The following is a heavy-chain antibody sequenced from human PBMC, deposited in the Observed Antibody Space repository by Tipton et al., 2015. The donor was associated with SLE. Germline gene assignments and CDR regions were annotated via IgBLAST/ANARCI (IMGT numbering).Heavy chain of an antibody. CDR2: IYYSGST. Sequence: TLSLTCTVSGGSISGGGYSWSWIRQPPGKGLEWIGYIYYSGSTNYNPSLKSRVTISVDTSKNQFSLKLSSVTAADTAVYYCARLGTGIFDYWGQGTLVTVSS. J-gene: IGHJ4*02. CDR3: ARLGTGIFDY. CDR1: GGSISGGGYS. V-gene: IGHV4-61*08. D-gene: IGHD1-1*01.